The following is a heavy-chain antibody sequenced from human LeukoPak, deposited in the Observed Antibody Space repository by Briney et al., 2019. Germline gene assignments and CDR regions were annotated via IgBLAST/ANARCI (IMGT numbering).Heavy chain of an antibody. J-gene: IGHJ4*02. Sequence: SETLPQTLTVSGGSISSYYCSWIRQPPGKGLEWIGYINYSGSTKYNPSLKSRVTISVHTSKNQFSLKVSSVTAADTAFYYCARHPSISGLYYFDYWGQEGPLTVSS. CDR1: GGSISSYY. D-gene: IGHD6-19*01. V-gene: IGHV4-59*08. CDR3: ARHPSISGLYYFDY. CDR2: INYSGST.